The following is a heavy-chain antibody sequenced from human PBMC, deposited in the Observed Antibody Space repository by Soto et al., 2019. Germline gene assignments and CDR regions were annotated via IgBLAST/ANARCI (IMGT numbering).Heavy chain of an antibody. V-gene: IGHV1-46*01. CDR1: GYTFTSYY. CDR2: INPSGGST. CDR3: ARDFESGSYPRYYFDY. Sequence: VSVKVSCKASGYTFTSYYMHWVRQAPGQGLEWMGIINPSGGSTSYAQKFQGRVTMTRDTSTSTVYMELSSLRSEDTAVYYCARDFESGSYPRYYFDYWGQGTLVTVSS. J-gene: IGHJ4*02. D-gene: IGHD1-26*01.